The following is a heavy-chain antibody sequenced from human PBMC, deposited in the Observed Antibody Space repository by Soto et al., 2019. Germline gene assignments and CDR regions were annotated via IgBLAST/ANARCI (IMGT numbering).Heavy chain of an antibody. Sequence: SQTLSLTCPVSDPSISSSSSSWGWIRQPPGKGREGTGSIYYSGSTYYNPSLKSRVTISVDASKNQFSLKLSSMTAADSAVYCCASNIRSSWYTSGYYLDYWAQGTLVTSPQ. CDR1: DPSISSSSSS. CDR2: IYYSGST. D-gene: IGHD6-13*01. J-gene: IGHJ4*02. V-gene: IGHV4-39*01. CDR3: ASNIRSSWYTSGYYLDY.